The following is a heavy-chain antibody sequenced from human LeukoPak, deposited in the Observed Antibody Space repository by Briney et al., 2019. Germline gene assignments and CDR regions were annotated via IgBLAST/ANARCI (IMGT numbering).Heavy chain of an antibody. V-gene: IGHV3-21*06. D-gene: IGHD3-16*01. CDR1: GVSLSNCN. CDR2: ISSSSYYI. Sequence: GGSLRLSCVGSGVSLSNCNMNWVRQAPGRGLEWVSYISSSSYYIYYTDSAKGRFTISRDNAKNSLYLDMSGLRAEDTAVYYCARDRPYDYVWGSDGLDFWGHGTAVTVSS. J-gene: IGHJ3*01. CDR3: ARDRPYDYVWGSDGLDF.